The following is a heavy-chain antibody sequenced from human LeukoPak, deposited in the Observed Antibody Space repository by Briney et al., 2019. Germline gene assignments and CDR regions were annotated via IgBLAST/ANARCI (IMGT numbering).Heavy chain of an antibody. CDR1: GFTFSSYW. CDR2: IKRDGSEK. CDR3: ARDGDSSFANYFDY. D-gene: IGHD6-13*01. J-gene: IGHJ4*02. V-gene: IGHV3-7*01. Sequence: GGSLRLSCAVSGFTFSSYWMSWVRQAPGKGLEWVANIKRDGSEKYYVDSVKGRFTISRDNAKNSLYLQMNSLRAEDTAVYYCARDGDSSFANYFDYWGQGTLVTVSS.